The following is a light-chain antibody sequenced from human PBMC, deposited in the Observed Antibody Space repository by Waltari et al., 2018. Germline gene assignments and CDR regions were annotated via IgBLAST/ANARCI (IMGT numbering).Light chain of an antibody. CDR3: AAWDDSLNGLV. V-gene: IGLV1-44*01. CDR1: SPNIGSNT. Sequence: QSVLTQPPSASGTPGQRVTISCSGSSPNIGSNTVKWYQQLPGTAPKLLIYSNNQRPSGVPDRFSGSKSGTSSSLAISGLQSEDEADYYCAAWDDSLNGLVFGTGTKVTVL. CDR2: SNN. J-gene: IGLJ1*01.